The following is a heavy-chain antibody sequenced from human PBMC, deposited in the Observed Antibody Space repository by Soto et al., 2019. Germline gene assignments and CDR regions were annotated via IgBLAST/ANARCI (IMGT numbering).Heavy chain of an antibody. J-gene: IGHJ4*02. CDR1: GYSFTGYY. CDR2: VNANSGDT. D-gene: IGHD5-12*01. Sequence: QVQVVQSGAEVKKPGASVKVSCRTSGYSFTGYYMHWMRQAPGQGLEWMGWVNANSGDTKYAQKLQGRVTMTTDTSTSTAYMELRSLRSDDTAVYYCARGDGYWVDYFDYWGQGTLVTVSS. V-gene: IGHV1-2*02. CDR3: ARGDGYWVDYFDY.